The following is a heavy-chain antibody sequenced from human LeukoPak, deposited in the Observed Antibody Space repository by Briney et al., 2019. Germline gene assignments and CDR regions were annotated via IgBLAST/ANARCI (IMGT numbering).Heavy chain of an antibody. J-gene: IGHJ4*02. Sequence: QSGGSLRLSCAASGFSFSTYWMSWVRQAPGKGLEWVANIKQDGSMRGYVDSVKGRFTIPRDNAKNSLYLQMNSLRADDTAVYFCAMIEQVVSNVEGGYWGQGTLVTVSS. V-gene: IGHV3-7*01. CDR3: AMIEQVVSNVEGGY. CDR1: GFSFSTYW. D-gene: IGHD6-6*01. CDR2: IKQDGSMR.